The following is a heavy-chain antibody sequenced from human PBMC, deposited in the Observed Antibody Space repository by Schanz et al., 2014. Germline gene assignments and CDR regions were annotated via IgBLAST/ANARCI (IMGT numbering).Heavy chain of an antibody. CDR3: ARDAADFYDILTEEDY. D-gene: IGHD3-9*01. V-gene: IGHV1-18*01. CDR2: ISVYTGNT. CDR1: GYTFTTYA. J-gene: IGHJ4*02. Sequence: QVQLVQSGAEAKKPGASVRVSCKASGYTFTTYAMSWVRQAPGQGLEWVGWISVYTGNTKYGQKVQGRVTMTADTSTSTVYMELRSLRSDDTAVYYCARDAADFYDILTEEDYWGQGTLVTVSS.